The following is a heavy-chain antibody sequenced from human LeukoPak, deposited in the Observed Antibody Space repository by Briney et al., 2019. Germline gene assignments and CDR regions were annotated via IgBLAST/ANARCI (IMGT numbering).Heavy chain of an antibody. CDR2: IHHDGRNK. CDR3: AKPTDGGPAAAGLDY. V-gene: IGHV3-30*02. J-gene: IGHJ4*02. CDR1: GFTFSSYG. D-gene: IGHD6-13*01. Sequence: GGSLRLSCEASGFTFSSYGMQWVRQARGKALEWVADIHHDGRNKYYADSVKGRFTISRDNSKNTLYLQMSSLRAEDTAVYYCAKPTDGGPAAAGLDYWGQGTLVTVSS.